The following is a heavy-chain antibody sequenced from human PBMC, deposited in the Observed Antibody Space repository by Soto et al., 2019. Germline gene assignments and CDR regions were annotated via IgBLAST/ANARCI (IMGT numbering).Heavy chain of an antibody. CDR2: IYYSGST. CDR3: ARRPPLSWFDP. CDR1: GGSISSSSYY. D-gene: IGHD3-9*01. V-gene: IGHV4-39*01. Sequence: PSETLSLTCTVSGGSISSSSYYWGWIRQPPGKGLEWIGSIYYSGSTYCNPSLKSRVTISVDTSKNQFSLKLSSVTAADTAVYYCARRPPLSWFDPWGQGTLVTVSS. J-gene: IGHJ5*02.